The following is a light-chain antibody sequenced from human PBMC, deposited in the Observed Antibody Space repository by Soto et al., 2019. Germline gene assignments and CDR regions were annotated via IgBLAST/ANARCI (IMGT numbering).Light chain of an antibody. Sequence: VLAHPRSASSTPGKRFTISCSGSTSDSGRRTVSWYQQFQGAAPQLVIYSNTPRPLAGPVRFSGSKSDTSASLAISGLQSEDEADYYCATWNDGVWVFGIGTKGTV. V-gene: IGLV1-44*01. CDR2: SNT. CDR1: TSDSGRRT. J-gene: IGLJ1*01. CDR3: ATWNDGVWV.